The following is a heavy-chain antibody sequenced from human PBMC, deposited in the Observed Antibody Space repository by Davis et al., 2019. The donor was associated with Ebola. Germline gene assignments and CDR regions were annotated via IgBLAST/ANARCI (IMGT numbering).Heavy chain of an antibody. V-gene: IGHV3-30*02. J-gene: IGHJ6*02. Sequence: PGGSLRLSCAASGFTFSSYGMHWVRQAPGKGLEWVAFIRYDGSNKYYADSVKGQFTISRDNSKNTLYLQMNSLTAEDTAVYFCAKNGEPKYYYFGMDVWGQGTTVIVSS. CDR1: GFTFSSYG. CDR2: IRYDGSNK. CDR3: AKNGEPKYYYFGMDV. D-gene: IGHD1-14*01.